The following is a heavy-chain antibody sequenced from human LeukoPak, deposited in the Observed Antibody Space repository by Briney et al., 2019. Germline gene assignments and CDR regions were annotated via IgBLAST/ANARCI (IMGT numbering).Heavy chain of an antibody. CDR2: AYYNGNT. J-gene: IGHJ6*02. V-gene: IGHV4-59*01. Sequence: TPSETLSLTCTICGGSIGTDHWTWVRQPPGKGLDWIGYAYYNGNTNYNPSLNSRVTTSVDTSNNQFSLRLTSVTTADTAVYYCARGHPPNLDVWGQGTTVTVSS. CDR1: GGSIGTDH. CDR3: ARGHPPNLDV.